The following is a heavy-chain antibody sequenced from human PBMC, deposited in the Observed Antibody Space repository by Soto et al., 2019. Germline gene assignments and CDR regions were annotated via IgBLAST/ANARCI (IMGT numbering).Heavy chain of an antibody. CDR2: IIPIFGTA. J-gene: IGHJ4*02. V-gene: IGHV1-69*13. CDR3: ARAPKLELPLDY. CDR1: GGTFSSYA. Sequence: SVKVSCKXSGGTFSSYAISWVRQAPGQGLEWMGGIIPIFGTANYAQKFQGRVTITADESTSTAYMELSSLRSEDTAVYYCARAPKLELPLDYWGQGTLVTVSS. D-gene: IGHD1-7*01.